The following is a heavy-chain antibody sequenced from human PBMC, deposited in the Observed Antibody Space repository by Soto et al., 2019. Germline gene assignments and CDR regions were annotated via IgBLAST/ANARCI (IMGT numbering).Heavy chain of an antibody. CDR2: HYSGGST. D-gene: IGHD1-26*01. CDR1: GLSVSSNY. V-gene: IGHV3-53*01. Sequence: GGSLRLSCAISGLSVSSNYLSWVRQAPGKGLEWVSVHYSGGSTYYADSVQGRFTISRDKSNNTLYLQMRRVRAEDTAVYFCARHRHPRGTVGATSPLDPWGQGTQVTVSS. J-gene: IGHJ5*02. CDR3: ARHRHPRGTVGATSPLDP.